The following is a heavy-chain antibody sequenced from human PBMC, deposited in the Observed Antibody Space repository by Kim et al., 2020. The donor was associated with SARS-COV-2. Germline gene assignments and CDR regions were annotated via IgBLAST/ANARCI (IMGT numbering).Heavy chain of an antibody. V-gene: IGHV7-4-1*02. Sequence: ASVKVSCKASGYTFTSYAMNWVRQAPGQGLEWMGWINTNTGNPTYAQGFTGRFVFSLDTSVSTAYLQISSLKAEDTAVYYCARDVPADYGSGSYLGYWGQGTLVTVSS. J-gene: IGHJ4*02. D-gene: IGHD3-10*01. CDR3: ARDVPADYGSGSYLGY. CDR1: GYTFTSYA. CDR2: INTNTGNP.